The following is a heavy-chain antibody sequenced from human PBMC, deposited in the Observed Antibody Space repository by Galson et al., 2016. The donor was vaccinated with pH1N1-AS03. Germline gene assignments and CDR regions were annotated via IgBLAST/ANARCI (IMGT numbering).Heavy chain of an antibody. D-gene: IGHD2-21*02. CDR1: GFTFSDYH. V-gene: IGHV3-11*01. J-gene: IGHJ6*02. CDR3: ARGPRRVVGTLRKYFGIDV. CDR2: ISVASTAI. Sequence: SLRLSCAASGFTFSDYHMSWIRQAPGKGLEWLSYISVASTAIYYADSVKGRFTISRDNARNSLYLQMNSLRAEDTAVYYCARGPRRVVGTLRKYFGIDVWGQGTTVTVSS.